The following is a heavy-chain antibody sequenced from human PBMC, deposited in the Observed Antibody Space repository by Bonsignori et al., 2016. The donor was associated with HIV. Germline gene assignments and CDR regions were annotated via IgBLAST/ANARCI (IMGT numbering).Heavy chain of an antibody. CDR3: VRGAMQLGGCPSDY. D-gene: IGHD3-16*01. Sequence: QVQLQQWGAGLLKPSETLSLTCAVYGGSFSGHFWTWIRQPPREGDVEWIGESKYIAEVPTTARPSKSRVTISVDTSKNHFYLRLNSMTARGTRLRISCVRGAMQLGGCPSDYWGRGIPGHRPPQ. CDR2: SKYIAEVP. CDR1: GGSFSGHF. J-gene: IGHJ4*02. V-gene: IGHV4-34*01.